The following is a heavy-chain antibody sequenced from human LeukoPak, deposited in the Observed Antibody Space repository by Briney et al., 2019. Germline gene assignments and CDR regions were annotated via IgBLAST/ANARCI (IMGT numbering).Heavy chain of an antibody. CDR3: ARENWNYDFYYYYGMDV. CDR2: IYSGGST. CDR1: GFTVSSNY. D-gene: IGHD1-7*01. V-gene: IGHV3-66*02. J-gene: IGHJ6*02. Sequence: GSLRLSCAASGFTVSSNYMSWVRQAPGKGLEWVSVIYSGGSTYYADSVKGRFTISRDNSKNTLYLQMNSLRAEDTAVYYCARENWNYDFYYYYGMDVWGQGTTVTVSS.